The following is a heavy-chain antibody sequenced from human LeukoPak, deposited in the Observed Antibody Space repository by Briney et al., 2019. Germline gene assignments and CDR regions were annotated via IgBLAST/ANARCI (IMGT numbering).Heavy chain of an antibody. Sequence: AGGSLRLSCAASGFTFSSYAMSWVRQAPGKGLEWVSAISGSGGSTYYADSVKGRFTISRDNSKNTLYLQMNSLRAEDTAVYYCARDGGRRSPGNYWGQGTLVTVSS. V-gene: IGHV3-23*01. D-gene: IGHD2-15*01. CDR1: GFTFSSYA. J-gene: IGHJ4*02. CDR3: ARDGGRRSPGNY. CDR2: ISGSGGST.